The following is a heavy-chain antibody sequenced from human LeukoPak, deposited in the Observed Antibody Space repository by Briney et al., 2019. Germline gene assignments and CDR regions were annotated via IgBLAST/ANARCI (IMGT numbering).Heavy chain of an antibody. CDR1: GFTFSSYG. Sequence: PGGSLRLSCAASGFTFSSYGMHWVRQAPGKGLEWVAVISYDGSNKYYADSVKGRFTISRDNSKNTLYLQMNSLRAEDTAVYYCAFTKNYAFDYWGQGALVTVSS. CDR2: ISYDGSNK. J-gene: IGHJ4*02. CDR3: AFTKNYAFDY. V-gene: IGHV3-30*03. D-gene: IGHD1-7*01.